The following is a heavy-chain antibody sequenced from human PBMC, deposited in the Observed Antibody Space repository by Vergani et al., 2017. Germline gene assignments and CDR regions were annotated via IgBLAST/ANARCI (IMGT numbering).Heavy chain of an antibody. CDR3: AKDDYYGSGGYYSRYYDYYYGMDV. V-gene: IGHV3-23*01. CDR1: GFTFSSYA. D-gene: IGHD3-10*01. J-gene: IGHJ6*02. CDR2: ISGSGGST. Sequence: EVQLLESGGGLVQPGGSLRLSCAASGFTFSSYAMSWVRQAPGKGLEWVSAISGSGGSTYYADSVKGRFTISRDNSKNTLYLQMNSLRAEDTAVYYCAKDDYYGSGGYYSRYYDYYYGMDVWGQGTTVTVSS.